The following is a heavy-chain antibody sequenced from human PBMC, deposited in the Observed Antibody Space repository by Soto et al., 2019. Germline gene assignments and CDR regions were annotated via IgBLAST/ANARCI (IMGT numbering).Heavy chain of an antibody. Sequence: VNPTQNLTLTCTSSGFSPPIRGMCFSWIRQPPGKALEWLAHIDWDDDKYYNTSLKTRLTISKDTSKNQVVLTMTNMDPVDTATYYCARGIPNVYYFGMDVWGQGTTVTVSS. V-gene: IGHV2-70*01. CDR3: ARGIPNVYYFGMDV. J-gene: IGHJ6*02. CDR2: IDWDDDK. CDR1: GFSPPIRGMC. D-gene: IGHD1-20*01.